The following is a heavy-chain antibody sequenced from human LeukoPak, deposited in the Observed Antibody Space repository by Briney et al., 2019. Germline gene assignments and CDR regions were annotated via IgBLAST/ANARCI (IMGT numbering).Heavy chain of an antibody. Sequence: SETLSLTCTVSGGSISSSSYYWGWIRQPPGKGLEWIGRIYTSGSTNYNPSLKSRVTMSVDTSKNQFSLKLSSVTAADTAVYYCASHSSSWLVLDYWGQGTLVTVSS. V-gene: IGHV4-39*07. CDR2: IYTSGST. CDR1: GGSISSSSYY. CDR3: ASHSSSWLVLDY. J-gene: IGHJ4*02. D-gene: IGHD6-13*01.